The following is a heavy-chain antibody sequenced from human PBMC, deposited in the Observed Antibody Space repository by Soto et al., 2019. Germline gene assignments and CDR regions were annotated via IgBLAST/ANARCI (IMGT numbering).Heavy chain of an antibody. Sequence: SETLSLTCTVSGGSISSYYWSWIRQPPGKGLEWIGYIYYSGSTNYNPSLKSRVTISVDTSKNQFSLKLSSVTAADTAVYYCARDAYYDFWSGYYTGAGTGGMDVWGQGTTVTVSS. CDR3: ARDAYYDFWSGYYTGAGTGGMDV. CDR2: IYYSGST. J-gene: IGHJ6*02. D-gene: IGHD3-3*01. CDR1: GGSISSYY. V-gene: IGHV4-59*01.